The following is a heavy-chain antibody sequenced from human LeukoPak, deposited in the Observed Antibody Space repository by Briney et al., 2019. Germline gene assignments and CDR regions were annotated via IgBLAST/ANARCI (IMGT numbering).Heavy chain of an antibody. CDR2: FDPEDGET. CDR3: ATHQGVVPSDMGYFDY. CDR1: GYTLTELS. D-gene: IGHD2-2*01. Sequence: ASVKVSCKVSGYTLTELSMHWVRQAPGKGLEWMGGFDPEDGETIYAQRLQGRVTMTEDTSTDTAYMELSSLRSEDTAVYYCATHQGVVPSDMGYFDYWGQGTLVTVSS. V-gene: IGHV1-24*01. J-gene: IGHJ4*02.